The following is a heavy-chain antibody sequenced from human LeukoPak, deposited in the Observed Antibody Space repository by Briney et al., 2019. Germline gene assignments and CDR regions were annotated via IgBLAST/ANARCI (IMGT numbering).Heavy chain of an antibody. Sequence: SSETLSLTCTVSGGSISSGASDWGWIRQHPKRGLEWVGYINHSGSTYYNPSLGSRVTMSVDTSKNQFSLKLSSVTAADPAVYYCARAARQGFTMIVVPFFYFDLWGRGTLVTVSS. CDR1: GGSISSGASD. V-gene: IGHV4-31*03. CDR2: INHSGST. J-gene: IGHJ2*01. D-gene: IGHD3-22*01. CDR3: ARAARQGFTMIVVPFFYFDL.